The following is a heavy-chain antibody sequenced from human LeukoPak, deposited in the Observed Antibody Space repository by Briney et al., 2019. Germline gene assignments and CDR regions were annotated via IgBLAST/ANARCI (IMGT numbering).Heavy chain of an antibody. Sequence: SVKVSCKASGGTFSSYAISWVRQAPGQGLEWMGRIIPILGIANYEQKFQGRVTITADKSTSTAYMELSSLSSEDTAVYYCARDRSLRGYDSVGYFDYWGQGTLVTVSS. D-gene: IGHD5-12*01. V-gene: IGHV1-69*04. CDR2: IIPILGIA. CDR3: ARDRSLRGYDSVGYFDY. CDR1: GGTFSSYA. J-gene: IGHJ4*02.